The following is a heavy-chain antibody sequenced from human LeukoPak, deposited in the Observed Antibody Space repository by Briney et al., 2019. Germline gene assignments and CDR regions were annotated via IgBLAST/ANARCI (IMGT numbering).Heavy chain of an antibody. V-gene: IGHV3-30-3*01. D-gene: IGHD4-23*01. CDR1: GFTLSSYA. CDR3: AVTLVTFDY. Sequence: PGGSLRLSCAASGFTLSSYAMHWVRQAPGKGLEWVAVISYAGSNKYYADSVKGRFTISRDNSKNTVYLQMNSLRAEDTAVYYCAVTLVTFDYWGQGTLVTVSS. CDR2: ISYAGSNK. J-gene: IGHJ4*02.